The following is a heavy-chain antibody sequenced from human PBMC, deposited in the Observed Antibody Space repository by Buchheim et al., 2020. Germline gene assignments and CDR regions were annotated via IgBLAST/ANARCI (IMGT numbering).Heavy chain of an antibody. J-gene: IGHJ4*02. V-gene: IGHV2-5*01. Sequence: QITLKESGPTLVKPTETLTLTCSFSGFSLTTMGVGVGWIRQPPGKALEWLALIYWSDDERYSPSLESRLTIRKDTSRNQVVLKMTNMDPADTATYYCAHEDYCNGGSCPLDYWGQGTL. D-gene: IGHD2-15*01. CDR1: GFSLTTMGVG. CDR3: AHEDYCNGGSCPLDY. CDR2: IYWSDDE.